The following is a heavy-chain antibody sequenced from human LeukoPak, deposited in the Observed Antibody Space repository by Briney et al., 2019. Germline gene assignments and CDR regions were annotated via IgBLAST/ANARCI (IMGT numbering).Heavy chain of an antibody. J-gene: IGHJ4*02. CDR3: ARRVDSSGYRFGY. D-gene: IGHD3-22*01. CDR1: GGSISGYY. CDR2: IYYSGNT. Sequence: SETLSLTCTVSGGSISGYYWVWIRQPPGKGLEWIGYIYYSGNTNYNPSLKSRVTISVDTSKNQFSLKLSSVTAADTAVYYCARRVDSSGYRFGYWGQGTLVAVSS. V-gene: IGHV4-59*12.